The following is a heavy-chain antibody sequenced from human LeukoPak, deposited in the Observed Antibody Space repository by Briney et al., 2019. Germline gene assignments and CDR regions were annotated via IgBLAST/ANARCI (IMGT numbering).Heavy chain of an antibody. Sequence: PGGSLRLSCAASGFTFSDYYMSWIRQAPGKGLEWVSYISSSGSIIYYADSVKGRFTISRDNAKNSLYLQMNSLRAEDTAVYYCARDYDILTGYGMDVWGQGTTVTVSS. CDR1: GFTFSDYY. CDR2: ISSSGSII. V-gene: IGHV3-11*01. CDR3: ARDYDILTGYGMDV. J-gene: IGHJ6*02. D-gene: IGHD3-9*01.